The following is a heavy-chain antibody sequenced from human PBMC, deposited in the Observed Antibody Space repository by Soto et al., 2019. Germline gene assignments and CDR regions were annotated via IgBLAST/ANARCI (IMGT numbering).Heavy chain of an antibody. CDR3: AYSRNYGMDV. J-gene: IGHJ6*02. CDR2: IYYSGST. D-gene: IGHD2-15*01. V-gene: IGHV4-39*01. CDR1: GSSISSSSYY. Sequence: SETLSLTCTVSGSSISSSSYYWGWIRQHPGKGLEWIGSIYYSGSTYYNPSLKSRVTISVDTSKNQFSLKLSSVTAADTAVYYCAYSRNYGMDVWGQGTTVTVSS.